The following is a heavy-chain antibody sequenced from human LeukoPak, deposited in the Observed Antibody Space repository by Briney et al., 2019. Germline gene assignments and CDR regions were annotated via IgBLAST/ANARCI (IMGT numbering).Heavy chain of an antibody. J-gene: IGHJ4*02. V-gene: IGHV3-21*01. CDR1: GFTFTTYS. Sequence: GGSLRLSCEASGFTFTTYSMTWVRHAPGKGLEWVSIISSGSSAIFSADALKGRFTISRDDAKHLLYLDMNSLRAEDTAVYYCARGHTAVTRHFDFWGQGTLVTVSS. CDR2: ISSGSSAI. CDR3: ARGHTAVTRHFDF. D-gene: IGHD4-17*01.